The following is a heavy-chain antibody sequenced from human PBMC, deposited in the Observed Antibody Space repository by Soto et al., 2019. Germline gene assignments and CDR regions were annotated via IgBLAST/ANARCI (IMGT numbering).Heavy chain of an antibody. V-gene: IGHV1-69*06. J-gene: IGHJ4*02. D-gene: IGHD1-26*01. Sequence: FLISAIAWVGQAPGQGLEWMGGIIPILGTIHIAQNFQGRVNFTADRSTSTAYMDLSSLRSEDTATYFCARGKEWEQPSNHYDFDYWGQGSQLIVSS. CDR2: IIPILGTI. CDR1: FLISA. CDR3: ARGKEWEQPSNHYDFDY.